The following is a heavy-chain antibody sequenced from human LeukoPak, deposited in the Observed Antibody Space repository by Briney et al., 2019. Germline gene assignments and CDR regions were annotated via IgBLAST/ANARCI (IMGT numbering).Heavy chain of an antibody. CDR2: IYYSGST. V-gene: IGHV4-39*01. CDR3: ARLKTGTIVW. J-gene: IGHJ4*02. D-gene: IGHD1-7*01. Sequence: PSETLSLTCTVSDGSISSSSYYWGWIRQPPGKGLEWIGSIYYSGSTYYNPSLKSRVTISVDTSKNQFSLKLSSVTAADTAVYYCARLKTGTIVWWGQGTLVTVSS. CDR1: DGSISSSSYY.